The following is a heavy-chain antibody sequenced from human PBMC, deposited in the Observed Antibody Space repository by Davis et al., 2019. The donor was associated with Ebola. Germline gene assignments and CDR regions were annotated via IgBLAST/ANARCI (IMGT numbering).Heavy chain of an antibody. CDR1: GYTFTSYA. J-gene: IGHJ5*02. D-gene: IGHD4-17*01. CDR3: ARARYGWWFDP. V-gene: IGHV1-3*01. CDR2: INAGNGNT. Sequence: AASVKVSCKASGYTFTSYAMHWVRQAPGQRLEWMGWINAGNGNTKYSQKFQGRVTMTTDTSTSTAYMELRSLRSDDTAVYYCARARYGWWFDPWGQGTLVTVSS.